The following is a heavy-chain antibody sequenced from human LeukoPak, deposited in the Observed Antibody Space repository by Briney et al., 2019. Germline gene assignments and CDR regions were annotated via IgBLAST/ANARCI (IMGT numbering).Heavy chain of an antibody. D-gene: IGHD5-24*01. CDR1: GFTFSSYG. Sequence: PGRSLRLSCVASGFTFSSYGIHWVRQAPGKGLEWVAVISYDGSNKYYSDSVKGRFTISGDNSKNTLYLQMNSLRAEDTAVYYCAKDPSMRWLQFSYFDYWGQGTLVTVSS. CDR3: AKDPSMRWLQFSYFDY. V-gene: IGHV3-30*18. J-gene: IGHJ4*02. CDR2: ISYDGSNK.